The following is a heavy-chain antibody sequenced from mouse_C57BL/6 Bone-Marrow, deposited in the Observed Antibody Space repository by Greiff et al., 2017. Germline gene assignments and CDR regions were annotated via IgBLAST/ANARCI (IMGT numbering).Heavy chain of an antibody. D-gene: IGHD2-5*01. CDR3: ARDCSNYERAMDY. J-gene: IGHJ4*01. CDR1: GYTFTSYW. V-gene: IGHV1-64*01. Sequence: QVQLQQPGAELVKPGASVKLSCKASGYTFTSYWMHWVKQRPGQGLEWIGMIHPNSGSTNYNEKFKSKATLTVDKSSSTAYMQLSSLTSEDSAVYYCARDCSNYERAMDYWGQGTSVTVSS. CDR2: IHPNSGST.